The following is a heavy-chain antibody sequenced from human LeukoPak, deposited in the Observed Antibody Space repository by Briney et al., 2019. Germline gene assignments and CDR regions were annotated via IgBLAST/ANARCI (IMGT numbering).Heavy chain of an antibody. D-gene: IGHD4-17*01. J-gene: IGHJ4*02. Sequence: GGSLRLSCAASRFTFSTYAMNWVRQAPGKGLEWVSAISGSGDNTYYADSVKGRFTISRDNSKNTLYLQMKSLRVEDTAVYYCAKDHYGDYGWGLGTLVAVSS. CDR2: ISGSGDNT. CDR1: RFTFSTYA. CDR3: AKDHYGDYG. V-gene: IGHV3-23*01.